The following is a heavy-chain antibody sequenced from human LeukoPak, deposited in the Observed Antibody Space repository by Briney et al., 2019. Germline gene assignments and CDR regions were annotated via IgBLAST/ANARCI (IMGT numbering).Heavy chain of an antibody. D-gene: IGHD2-2*01. CDR2: ISSNGGST. J-gene: IGHJ3*02. Sequence: GGSLRLSCSASGFTFSSYAMHWVRQAPGKGLEYVSAISSNGGSTYYADSVKGRFTISRDNSKNTLYLQMNSLRAEDTAVYYCASDIVVVPPDSAFDIWGQGTMVTVSS. CDR1: GFTFSSYA. CDR3: ASDIVVVPPDSAFDI. V-gene: IGHV3-64*04.